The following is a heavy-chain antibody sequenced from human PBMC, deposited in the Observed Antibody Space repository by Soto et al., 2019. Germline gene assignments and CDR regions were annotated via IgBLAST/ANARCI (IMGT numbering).Heavy chain of an antibody. CDR1: GGTFSSYA. CDR3: ASTGYCSGGSCYPVSYYGMDV. D-gene: IGHD2-15*01. CDR2: IIPIFVTA. J-gene: IGHJ6*02. Sequence: SVKVSCKASGGTFSSYAISWVRQAPGQGLEWMGGIIPIFVTANHAQKFQGRVTITADESTSTAYMELSSLRSEDTAVYYCASTGYCSGGSCYPVSYYGMDVWGQGTTVTVSS. V-gene: IGHV1-69*13.